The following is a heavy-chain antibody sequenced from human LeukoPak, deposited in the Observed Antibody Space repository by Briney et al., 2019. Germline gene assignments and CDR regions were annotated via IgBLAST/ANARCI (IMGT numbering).Heavy chain of an antibody. V-gene: IGHV3-33*01. Sequence: PGGSLRLSCVASGFSFSSYGFHWVRQAPGKGLEWVALIWYDGSKKHYADSVKGRFTISRDNSKNTLYLQMDSLKDEDTAVYYCVRDPGVVTFYFDSWGQGTQVTVTS. D-gene: IGHD2-21*02. CDR1: GFSFSSYG. J-gene: IGHJ4*02. CDR2: IWYDGSKK. CDR3: VRDPGVVTFYFDS.